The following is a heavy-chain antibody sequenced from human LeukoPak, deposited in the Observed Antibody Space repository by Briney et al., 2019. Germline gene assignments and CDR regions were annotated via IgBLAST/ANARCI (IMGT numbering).Heavy chain of an antibody. D-gene: IGHD5-12*01. V-gene: IGHV3-21*01. CDR3: AKAANSGYEVDY. J-gene: IGHJ4*02. CDR1: GFTFSSYS. Sequence: PGGSLRLSFAASGFTFSSYSMNWVRQAPGKGLEWVSSISSSSSYIYYADSVKGRFTISRDNAKNSLYLQMNSLRAEDTAVYYCAKAANSGYEVDYWRQGTLVTVSS. CDR2: ISSSSSYI.